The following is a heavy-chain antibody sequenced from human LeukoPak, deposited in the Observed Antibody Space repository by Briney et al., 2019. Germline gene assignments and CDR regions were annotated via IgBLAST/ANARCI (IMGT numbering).Heavy chain of an antibody. J-gene: IGHJ4*02. CDR2: IYTSGST. CDR1: GGSLSSGGYY. V-gene: IGHV4-61*02. Sequence: SETLSLTCTVSGGSLSSGGYYWSWIRQPAGKGLEWTGRIYTSGSTNYNPSLKSRVTISVDTSKNQFSLKLSSVTAADTAVYYCARDHVAARYFDYWGQGTLVTVSS. CDR3: ARDHVAARYFDY. D-gene: IGHD6-6*01.